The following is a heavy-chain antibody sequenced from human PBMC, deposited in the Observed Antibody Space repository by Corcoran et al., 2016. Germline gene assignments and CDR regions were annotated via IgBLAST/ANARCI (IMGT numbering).Heavy chain of an antibody. CDR2: INRDGSGK. J-gene: IGHJ3*01. D-gene: IGHD2-15*01. CDR1: GFSFSSYW. V-gene: IGHV3-7*01. Sequence: EVQLVESGGGLVQPGGSLILSCLASGFSFSSYWMSWVRHVPGKGLQWVANINRDGSGKYDVDSVKGRFTISRDRANNLLYLQMSFLRAEDTAVYYCARDPEGWAFDVWGQGTTVTVSS. CDR3: ARDPEGWAFDV.